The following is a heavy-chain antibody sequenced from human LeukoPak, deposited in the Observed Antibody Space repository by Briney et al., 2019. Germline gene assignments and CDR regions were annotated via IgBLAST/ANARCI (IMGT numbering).Heavy chain of an antibody. D-gene: IGHD3-10*01. Sequence: ASVKVSCKASGYTFTSYGISWVRQAPGQGLEWMGWIRAYNGNTNYAQKLQGRVTMTTDSSTSTAYMELRSLRSDDTAVYYCARVPLGWFGEFDEYYFDYWGQGTLVTVSS. V-gene: IGHV1-18*01. J-gene: IGHJ4*02. CDR3: ARVPLGWFGEFDEYYFDY. CDR2: IRAYNGNT. CDR1: GYTFTSYG.